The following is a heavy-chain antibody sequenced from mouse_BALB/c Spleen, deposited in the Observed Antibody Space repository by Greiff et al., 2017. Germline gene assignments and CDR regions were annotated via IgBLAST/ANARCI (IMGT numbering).Heavy chain of an antibody. CDR3: TRDRETTVDYAMDY. CDR2: ISSGGSDT. V-gene: IGHV5-6-4*01. J-gene: IGHJ4*01. Sequence: DVQLVESGGGLVKPGGSLKLSCAASGFTFSSYTMSWVRQTPEKRLEWVATISSGGSDTYYPDSVKGRFTISRDNAKNTLYLQMSSLKSEDTAMYYCTRDRETTVDYAMDYWGQGTSVTVSS. D-gene: IGHD1-1*01. CDR1: GFTFSSYT.